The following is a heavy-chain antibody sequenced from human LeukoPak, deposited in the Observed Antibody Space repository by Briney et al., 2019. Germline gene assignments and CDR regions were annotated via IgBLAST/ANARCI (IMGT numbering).Heavy chain of an antibody. CDR3: ARDGTHGSGRHFDY. J-gene: IGHJ4*02. CDR2: LSGSSTYI. D-gene: IGHD3-10*01. CDR1: GFTFSSYS. Sequence: GGSLRLSCAASGFTFSSYSMNWVRQAPGKGLEWLSSLSGSSTYIYYADSVKGRFTVSRDNAKNSLYLQMNSLRAEDTAVYYCARDGTHGSGRHFDYWGQATLVTVSP. V-gene: IGHV3-21*01.